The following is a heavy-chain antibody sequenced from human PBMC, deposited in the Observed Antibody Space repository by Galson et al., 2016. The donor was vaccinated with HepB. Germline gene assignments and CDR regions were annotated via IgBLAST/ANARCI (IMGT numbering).Heavy chain of an antibody. CDR3: ARDRSSSWDNDAFDI. CDR1: GGSISSYY. Sequence: SETLSLTCTVSGGSISSYYWSWIRQPPGKGLEWIGYIFYSGSTNYNPSRKSRATISVDTSKNQFSLKLSSVTAADTAVYVWARDRSSSWDNDAFDIWGQGTMVTVSS. CDR2: IFYSGST. V-gene: IGHV4-59*01. J-gene: IGHJ3*02. D-gene: IGHD6-13*01.